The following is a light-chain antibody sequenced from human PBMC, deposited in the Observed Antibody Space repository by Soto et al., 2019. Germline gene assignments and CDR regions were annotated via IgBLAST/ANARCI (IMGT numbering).Light chain of an antibody. Sequence: QSVLTQPASVSGSPGQSITISCTGTSSDIGAFDLVSWYQQHPGKAPKVMIYDVNIRPSGVSSRFSGSKSGNTASLAISGLLAEDEADYYCSSYTITSTRLFGTGTKLTVL. CDR2: DVN. CDR1: SSDIGAFDL. V-gene: IGLV2-14*01. CDR3: SSYTITSTRL. J-gene: IGLJ1*01.